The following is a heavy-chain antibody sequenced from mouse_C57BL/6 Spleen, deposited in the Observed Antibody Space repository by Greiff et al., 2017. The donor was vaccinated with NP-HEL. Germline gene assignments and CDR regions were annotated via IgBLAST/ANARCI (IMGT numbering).Heavy chain of an antibody. D-gene: IGHD2-3*01. J-gene: IGHJ2*01. Sequence: QVQLKESGPELVKPGASVKISCKASGYAFSSSWMNWVKQRPGKGLEWIGRIYPGDGDTNYNGKFKGKATLTADKSSSTAYMPLSSLTSEDSAVYFCARSGLLLYFDYWGQGTTLTVSS. CDR2: IYPGDGDT. CDR1: GYAFSSSW. V-gene: IGHV1-82*01. CDR3: ARSGLLLYFDY.